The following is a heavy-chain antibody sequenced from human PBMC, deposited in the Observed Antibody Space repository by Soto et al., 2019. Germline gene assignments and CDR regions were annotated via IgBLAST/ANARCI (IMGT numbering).Heavy chain of an antibody. CDR1: GFIFDDYA. CDR3: TTLRLYGSMFAS. CDR2: ISWNGADV. Sequence: EVQLVESGGGLVQPGRSLRLSCAAYGFIFDDYAIQWIRRAPGKGLEWVSGISWNGADVGYADAVKGRFTISRDNAKNSLYPQMYSPSDDDTALYYCTTLRLYGSMFASCGQGTLVSV. J-gene: IGHJ4*02. V-gene: IGHV3-9*01. D-gene: IGHD3-10*01.